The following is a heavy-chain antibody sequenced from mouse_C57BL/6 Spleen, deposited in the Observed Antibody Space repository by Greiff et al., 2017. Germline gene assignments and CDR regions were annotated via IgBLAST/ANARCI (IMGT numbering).Heavy chain of an antibody. CDR1: GYSITSGYY. V-gene: IGHV3-6*01. CDR3: AREGVTPGYFDV. CDR2: ISYDGSN. J-gene: IGHJ1*03. D-gene: IGHD2-3*01. Sequence: EVQRVESGPGLVKPSQSLSLTCSVTGYSITSGYYWNWIRQFPGNKLEWMGYISYDGSNNYNPSLKNRISITRDTSKNQFFLKLNSVTTEDTATYYCAREGVTPGYFDVWGTGTTVTVSS.